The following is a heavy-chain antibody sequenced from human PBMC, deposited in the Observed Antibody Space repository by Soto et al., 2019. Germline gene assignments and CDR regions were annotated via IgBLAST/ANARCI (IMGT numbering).Heavy chain of an antibody. J-gene: IGHJ3*02. V-gene: IGHV4-59*08. CDR2: IYYSGST. Sequence: SETLSLTCSVSGGSISTYYWSWIRQPPGKGLEWIGYIYYSGSTNFNPSLKSRVTISVDTSKSQFSLKLSSVTAADTAVYYCAGTLGELSFLPFDIWGQGTMVTVSS. CDR3: AGTLGELSFLPFDI. D-gene: IGHD3-16*02. CDR1: GGSISTYY.